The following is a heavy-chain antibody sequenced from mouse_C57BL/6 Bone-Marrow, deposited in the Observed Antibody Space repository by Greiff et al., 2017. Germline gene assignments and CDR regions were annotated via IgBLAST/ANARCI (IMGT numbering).Heavy chain of an antibody. Sequence: QVQLKESGPELVKPGASVKISCKASGYTFTDYYINWVKQRPGQGLEWIGWIFPGSGSTYYNEKFKGKATLTVDKSSSTAYMLLSSLTSEDSAVYFCARFGLDYYGSGYAMDYWGQGTSVTVSS. CDR3: ARFGLDYYGSGYAMDY. V-gene: IGHV1-75*01. CDR1: GYTFTDYY. CDR2: IFPGSGST. J-gene: IGHJ4*01. D-gene: IGHD1-1*01.